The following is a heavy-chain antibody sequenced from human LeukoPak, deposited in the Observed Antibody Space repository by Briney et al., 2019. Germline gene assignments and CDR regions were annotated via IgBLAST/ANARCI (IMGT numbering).Heavy chain of an antibody. J-gene: IGHJ4*02. D-gene: IGHD1-26*01. CDR3: ATADWESFYFDS. Sequence: SEPLSLTCTVSGGSVSRGGYYWNWIRQHPGKGLEWIGFTSYSEGTYYNPSLMSRITISVDISQNQFSLKMREVTAADTAVYFCATADWESFYFDSWGQGALVAVSS. V-gene: IGHV4-31*03. CDR2: TSYSEGT. CDR1: GGSVSRGGYY.